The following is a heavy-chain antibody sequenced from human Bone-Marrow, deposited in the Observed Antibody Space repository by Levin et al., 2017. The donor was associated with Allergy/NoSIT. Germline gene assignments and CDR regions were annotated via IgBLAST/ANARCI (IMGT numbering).Heavy chain of an antibody. CDR1: GYTFTSYG. Sequence: MPGGSLRLSCKASGYTFTSYGITWVRQAPGEGLEWMGWISPYDGDTDYAQSLRGRLSMTTDTSTNTASMELRSLRSDDTAVYYCARDTAPYYYHSGGYNVWGQGTLVTVSS. J-gene: IGHJ4*02. CDR2: ISPYDGDT. V-gene: IGHV1-18*01. D-gene: IGHD3-16*01. CDR3: ARDTAPYYYHSGGYNV.